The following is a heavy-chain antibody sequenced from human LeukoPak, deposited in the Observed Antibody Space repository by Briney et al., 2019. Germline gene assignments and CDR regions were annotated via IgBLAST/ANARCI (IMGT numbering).Heavy chain of an antibody. D-gene: IGHD6-13*01. V-gene: IGHV3-74*01. CDR1: GFTFSNYW. J-gene: IGHJ4*02. CDR2: INSDGSTT. CDR3: ARGYSWYGVYY. Sequence: GGSLRLSCAASGFTFSNYWMHWVRQAPGKGLVWVSRINSDGSTTTYADSVKGRFTISRDNAKNRLYLQMNSLRAEDTAVYYCARGYSWYGVYYWGQGTLVTVAS.